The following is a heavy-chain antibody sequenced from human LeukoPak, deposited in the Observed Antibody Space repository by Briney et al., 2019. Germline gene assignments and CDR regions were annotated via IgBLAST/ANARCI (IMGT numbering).Heavy chain of an antibody. Sequence: MASETLSLTCTVSGYSISSGYYWGWIRQPPGKGLEWIGSIYYTGTTYYNPSLKSRVTISVDTSKNRFSLRLNSVTAADTAVFYCARHGGRITMVRRINTSIEYWGRGILVTVSS. CDR2: IYYTGTT. J-gene: IGHJ4*02. V-gene: IGHV4-38-2*02. CDR3: ARHGGRITMVRRINTSIEY. D-gene: IGHD3-10*01. CDR1: GYSISSGYY.